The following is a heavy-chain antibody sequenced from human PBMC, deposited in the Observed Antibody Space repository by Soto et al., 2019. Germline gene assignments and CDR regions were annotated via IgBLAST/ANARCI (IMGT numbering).Heavy chain of an antibody. CDR3: GGVFDL. CDR2: INNVGTAT. J-gene: IGHJ2*01. Sequence: EVQLVESGGGLAQPGGSLRLSCAASGLTLSHHWMHWVRQTPGGGLVWVSGINNVGTATYYADSVKGRFTISRDDAKNSLYLHLNSLRADDTSVYFCGGVFDLWGRGTLVTFSS. V-gene: IGHV3-74*01. CDR1: GLTLSHHW.